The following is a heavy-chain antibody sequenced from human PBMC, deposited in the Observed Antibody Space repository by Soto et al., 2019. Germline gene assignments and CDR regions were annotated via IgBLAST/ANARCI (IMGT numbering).Heavy chain of an antibody. Sequence: SGILSLTCTVSGGSISSYYWSWIRQPPGKGLEWIGYIYYSGSTNYNPSLKSRVTISVDTTKNQFSLKLSSVTAADTAVYYCARQAPLAYSSSAGFDYWGQGTLVTVSS. V-gene: IGHV4-59*08. J-gene: IGHJ4*02. D-gene: IGHD6-6*01. CDR1: GGSISSYY. CDR3: ARQAPLAYSSSAGFDY. CDR2: IYYSGST.